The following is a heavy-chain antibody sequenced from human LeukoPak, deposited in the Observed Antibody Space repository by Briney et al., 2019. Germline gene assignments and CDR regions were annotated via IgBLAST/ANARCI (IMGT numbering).Heavy chain of an antibody. J-gene: IGHJ4*02. CDR1: GASISSNNW. V-gene: IGHV4-4*02. CDR3: ARDRGIYGGNSVGY. CDR2: IYHSGST. Sequence: SETLSLTCAVSGASISSNNWWWSWVRQPPGKGLEWIGEIYHSGSTNYNPSLKSRVTMSVDKSKNQFSLKLSSVTAADTAVYYCARDRGIYGGNSVGYWGQGTLVTVSS. D-gene: IGHD4-23*01.